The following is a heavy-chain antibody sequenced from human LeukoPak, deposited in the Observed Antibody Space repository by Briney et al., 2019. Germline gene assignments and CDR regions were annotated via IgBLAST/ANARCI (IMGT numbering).Heavy chain of an antibody. V-gene: IGHV1-46*01. CDR2: INPSGGST. CDR3: ARELLECVEMATISSYGY. J-gene: IGHJ4*02. CDR1: GYTFTSYY. D-gene: IGHD5-24*01. Sequence: ASVKVSCKASGYTFTSYYMHWVRRAPGQGLEWMGIINPSGGSTSYAQKFQGRVTMTRDTSTSTVYMELSSLRSEDTAVYYCARELLECVEMATISSYGYWGQGTLVTVSS.